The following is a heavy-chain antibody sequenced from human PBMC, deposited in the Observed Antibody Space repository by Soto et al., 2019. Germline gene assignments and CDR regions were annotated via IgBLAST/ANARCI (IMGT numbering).Heavy chain of an antibody. CDR2: IWYDGSKK. D-gene: IGHD3-16*01. V-gene: IGHV3-33*08. CDR3: ARLGGHAFEI. Sequence: GGSLRLSCAASGVTVRTIYMTWVRQAPGKGLEWVAVIWYDGSKKYYADSVKGRFTISRDNSKNTLYLQMNSLRVEDTAVYYCARLGGHAFEIWGQGTLVTVSS. CDR1: GVTVRTIY. J-gene: IGHJ3*02.